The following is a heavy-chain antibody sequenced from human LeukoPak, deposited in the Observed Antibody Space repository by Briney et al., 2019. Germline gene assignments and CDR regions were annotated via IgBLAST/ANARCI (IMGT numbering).Heavy chain of an antibody. Sequence: GGSLQISCKGSGSRFTTYWIGWGRQMPRKGLEWMGIIFPGDSDTIYSPSFQGQVTISADKSINTAYLQWSSLKASDTAMYYCATSESQTEFDYWGQGTLVTASS. J-gene: IGHJ4*02. D-gene: IGHD3-10*01. CDR3: ATSESQTEFDY. V-gene: IGHV5-51*01. CDR2: IFPGDSDT. CDR1: GSRFTTYW.